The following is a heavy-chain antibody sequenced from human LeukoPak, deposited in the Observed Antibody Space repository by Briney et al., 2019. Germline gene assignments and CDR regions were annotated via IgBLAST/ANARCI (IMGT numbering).Heavy chain of an antibody. CDR1: GGSSSGYY. CDR2: INHSGNT. J-gene: IGHJ3*02. CDR3: ARDNGDSVAFDI. V-gene: IGHV4-34*01. D-gene: IGHD2-21*02. Sequence: SETLSLTCAVYGGSSSGYYWSWIRQPPGKGLEWIGAINHSGNTLYNPSLKSRVTISVDTSKNQFSLKLSSVTAADTAVYYCARDNGDSVAFDIWGQGTMVTVSS.